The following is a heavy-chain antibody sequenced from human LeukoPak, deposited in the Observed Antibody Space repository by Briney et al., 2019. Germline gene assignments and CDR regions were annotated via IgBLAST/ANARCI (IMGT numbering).Heavy chain of an antibody. J-gene: IGHJ5*02. CDR3: ARAPALANWFDP. Sequence: GASVKVSCKASGGTFSSYAISWVRQAPGQGLEWMGGIIPIFGTANYAQKFQGRVTMTRDTSTSTVYMELSSLRSEDTAVYYCARAPALANWFDPWGQGTLVTVSS. V-gene: IGHV1-69*05. CDR1: GGTFSSYA. CDR2: IIPIFGTA.